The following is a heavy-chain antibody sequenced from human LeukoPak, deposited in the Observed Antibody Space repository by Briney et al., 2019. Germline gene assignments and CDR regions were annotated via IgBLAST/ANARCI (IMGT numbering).Heavy chain of an antibody. D-gene: IGHD1-26*01. CDR2: ISSSGSGGNT. V-gene: IGHV3-23*01. CDR3: AKDRTVGASYWYFDF. J-gene: IGHJ2*01. CDR1: GVTLSNYA. Sequence: GGSLRLSCVASGVTLSNYAMSWARQAPGKGLEWVSGISSSGSGGNTYYADSVKGRFTISRDSSRNTLFLHMNTLRAEDTAIYYCAKDRTVGASYWYFDFWGRGTLVTVSS.